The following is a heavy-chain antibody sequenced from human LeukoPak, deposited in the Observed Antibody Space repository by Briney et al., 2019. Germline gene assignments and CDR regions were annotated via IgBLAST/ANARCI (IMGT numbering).Heavy chain of an antibody. V-gene: IGHV3-23*01. D-gene: IGHD6-13*01. CDR1: GFTFSSYA. CDR3: VTLRASAGTFWYFDY. CDR2: ISGSGGST. Sequence: PGGSLRLSCAASGFTFSSYAMSWVRQAPGKGLEWVSAISGSGGSTYYADSVKGRFTISRDNSKNTLYLQMNSLRAEDTAVYYCVTLRASAGTFWYFDYWGQGTLVTVSS. J-gene: IGHJ4*02.